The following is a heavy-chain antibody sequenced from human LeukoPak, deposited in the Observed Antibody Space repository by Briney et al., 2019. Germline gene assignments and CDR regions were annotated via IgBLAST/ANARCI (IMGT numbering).Heavy chain of an antibody. D-gene: IGHD4-23*01. J-gene: IGHJ4*02. CDR3: ARNGGNSDYDY. CDR1: GGSISSSSSIC. V-gene: IGHV4-4*02. CDR2: IYHNGAT. Sequence: SETLSLTCAVSGGSISSSSSICWTWVRQPPGEGLEWIGEIYHNGATNYNPSLESRVTMLLDKSKNQFFLKLNSVTAADTAVYYCARNGGNSDYDYWAQGTLVTVSA.